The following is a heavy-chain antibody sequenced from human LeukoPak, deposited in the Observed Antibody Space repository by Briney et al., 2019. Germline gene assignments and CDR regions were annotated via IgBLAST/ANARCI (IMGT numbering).Heavy chain of an antibody. D-gene: IGHD4-23*01. J-gene: IGHJ4*02. CDR3: ARRNGGNSGFDY. V-gene: IGHV4-39*01. CDR1: GGSISSSSTY. Sequence: PSGTLSLTCAVSGGSISSSSTYWGWIRQPPGKGLEWIGNIYYGGSTYYNPSLKSRVTISVDTSKNQLSLKMSSVTAADTAVYYCARRNGGNSGFDYWGQGSLVTVSS. CDR2: IYYGGST.